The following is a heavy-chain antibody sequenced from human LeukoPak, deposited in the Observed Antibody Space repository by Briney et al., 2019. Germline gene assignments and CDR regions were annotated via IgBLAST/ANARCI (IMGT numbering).Heavy chain of an antibody. J-gene: IGHJ6*02. D-gene: IGHD3-10*01. V-gene: IGHV3-21*01. CDR2: ITSSSSHI. CDR3: ATVMVRGVIKNYGMDV. CDR1: GFTFSSYT. Sequence: RGSLRLSCVASGFTFSSYTMNWVRQAPGKGLEWVSSITSSSSHIYYRDSVKDRFTISRDNAKNSLYLQMNSLRAEDTAVYYCATVMVRGVIKNYGMDVWGQGTTVTVSS.